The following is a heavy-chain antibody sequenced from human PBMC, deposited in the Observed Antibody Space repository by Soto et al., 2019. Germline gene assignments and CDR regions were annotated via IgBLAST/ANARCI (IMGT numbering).Heavy chain of an antibody. J-gene: IGHJ6*02. CDR2: IIPFFGKP. CDR3: TRGPSGMMLDYGMDV. Sequence: QVQLVQSGAELKKPGSSVKVSCKASGGSFKTSAISWVRQAPGQGLEWMGGIIPFFGKPNYDQRLPDRVPITADASTTTAYMDLSGLRSEATAVYYCTRGPSGMMLDYGMDVWGQGTTVTVSS. D-gene: IGHD2-8*01. CDR1: GGSFKTSA. V-gene: IGHV1-69*12.